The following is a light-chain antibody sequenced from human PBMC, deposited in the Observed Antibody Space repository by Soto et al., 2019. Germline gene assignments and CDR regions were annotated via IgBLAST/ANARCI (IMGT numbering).Light chain of an antibody. J-gene: IGLJ2*01. V-gene: IGLV4-60*03. CDR1: SGYSTYI. CDR2: VERSGSY. CDR3: KTWDSNTFVV. Sequence: QLVLTQSSSASASLGSSVKLTCTLSSGYSTYIIAWHQQQPGKAPRYLMKVERSGSYNKGSGVPDRFSGSSSGADRYLTISNLQSEDEADYYCKTWDSNTFVVFGGGTKLTVL.